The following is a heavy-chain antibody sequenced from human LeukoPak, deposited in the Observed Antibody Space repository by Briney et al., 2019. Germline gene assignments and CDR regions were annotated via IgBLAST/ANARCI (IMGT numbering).Heavy chain of an antibody. CDR1: VFIFSGYR. Sequence: GGSQSLSCAASVFIFSGYRMNWVRQAPGKGLEWVSSISSRSSYIYSADSMKGRFTISRDNAKNSLYLQMSSLRAEDTAVYYCVRVYGTNGLAPFDICGQGKMVTVSS. D-gene: IGHD2-8*01. CDR3: VRVYGTNGLAPFDI. V-gene: IGHV3-21*01. J-gene: IGHJ3*02. CDR2: ISSRSSYI.